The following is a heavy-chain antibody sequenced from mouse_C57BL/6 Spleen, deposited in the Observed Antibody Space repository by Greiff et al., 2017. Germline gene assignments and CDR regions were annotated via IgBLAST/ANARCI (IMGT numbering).Heavy chain of an antibody. CDR2: IHPNSGST. Sequence: VQLQQPGAELVKPGASVKLSCKASGYTFTSYWMHWVKQRPGQGLEWIGMIHPNSGSTNYNEKFKSKATLTVDKSSSTAYMQLSSLTSEDSAVYYCARATVVATPLDDWGQGTTLTVSS. CDR1: GYTFTSYW. D-gene: IGHD1-1*01. J-gene: IGHJ2*01. V-gene: IGHV1-64*01. CDR3: ARATVVATPLDD.